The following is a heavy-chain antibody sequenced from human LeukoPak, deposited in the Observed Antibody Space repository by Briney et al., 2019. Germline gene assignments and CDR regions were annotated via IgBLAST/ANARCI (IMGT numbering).Heavy chain of an antibody. CDR2: IYYSGST. D-gene: IGHD5-18*01. CDR1: GGSISSYY. J-gene: IGHJ4*02. V-gene: IGHV4-39*01. Sequence: SETLSLTCTVSGGSISSYYWNWIRQPPGKGLEWIGSIYYSGSTYYNPSLKSRVTISVDTSKNQFSLKLSSVTAADTAVYYCARQERYSYGKYYFDYWGQGTLVTVSS. CDR3: ARQERYSYGKYYFDY.